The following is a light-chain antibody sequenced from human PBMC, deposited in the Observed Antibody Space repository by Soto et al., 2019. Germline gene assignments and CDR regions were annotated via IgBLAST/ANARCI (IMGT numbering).Light chain of an antibody. CDR3: QQYGSSPVT. V-gene: IGKV3-20*01. CDR2: GAS. J-gene: IGKJ3*01. CDR1: QSVSSSY. Sequence: EIVLTQSPGTLSLSPGERATLSCRASQSVSSSYLAWYQQKPGQAPRLLIYGASSRATGIPDRFSGSGSGTDFTLTISSREPEDFAVYYCQQYGSSPVTFGPGTKVDIK.